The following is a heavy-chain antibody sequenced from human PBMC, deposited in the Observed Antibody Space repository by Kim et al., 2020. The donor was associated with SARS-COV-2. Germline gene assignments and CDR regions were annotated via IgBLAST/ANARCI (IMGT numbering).Heavy chain of an antibody. CDR3: ASLTLAGTYYGQTNPNNFDY. J-gene: IGHJ4*02. Sequence: GGSLRLSCAASGFTVSSNYMSWVRQAPGKGLEWVSVIYSGGSTYYADSVKGRFTISRDNSKNTLYLQMNSLRAEDTAVYYCASLTLAGTYYGQTNPNNFDYWGQGTLVTVSS. V-gene: IGHV3-66*02. CDR2: IYSGGST. CDR1: GFTVSSNY. D-gene: IGHD6-13*01.